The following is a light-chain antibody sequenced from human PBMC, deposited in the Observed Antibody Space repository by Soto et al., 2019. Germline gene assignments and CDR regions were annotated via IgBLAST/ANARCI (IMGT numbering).Light chain of an antibody. J-gene: IGKJ5*01. Sequence: EIVLTQSPGTLSLSPGERATLSFRASQSVSSYLAWYHQKPGQPPRLLIYDASTRATGIPARFSGSGSGTDFTLTISSLEPEDFAVYYCQQRSNWPITFGQGTRLEIK. CDR3: QQRSNWPIT. CDR2: DAS. CDR1: QSVSSY. V-gene: IGKV3-11*01.